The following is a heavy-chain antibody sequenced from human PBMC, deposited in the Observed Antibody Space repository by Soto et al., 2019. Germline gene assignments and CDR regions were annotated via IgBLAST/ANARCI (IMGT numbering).Heavy chain of an antibody. J-gene: IGHJ3*02. CDR2: IYYSGST. CDR3: ARYSGRSLNAFDI. V-gene: IGHV4-61*08. Sequence: SETLSLTCTVSGGSISSGGYYWSWIRQPPGKGLEWIWYIYYSGSTNYNPSLRGRVTISVDTSKNQFSLKLSSVTAADTAVYYCARYSGRSLNAFDIWGQGTMVTVSS. CDR1: GGSISSGGYY. D-gene: IGHD6-19*01.